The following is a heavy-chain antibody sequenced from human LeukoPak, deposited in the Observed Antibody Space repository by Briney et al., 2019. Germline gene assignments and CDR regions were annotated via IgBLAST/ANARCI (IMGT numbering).Heavy chain of an antibody. V-gene: IGHV3-30*02. CDR3: ARDWVNTLGPLT. D-gene: IGHD2-2*02. J-gene: IGHJ5*02. CDR1: GFTFSSYG. CDR2: IQYDGTDK. Sequence: PGGSLRLSCAASGFTFSSYGMHWVRQAPGKGLEWLTFIQYDGTDKYYADSVKGRFTISRDNSKNTLFLQMNSLRGDDTAVYYCARDWVNTLGPLTWGQGTLVTVSS.